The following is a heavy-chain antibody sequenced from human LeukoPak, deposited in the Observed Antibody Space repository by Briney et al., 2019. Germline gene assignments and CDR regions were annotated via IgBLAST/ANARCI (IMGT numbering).Heavy chain of an antibody. J-gene: IGHJ6*03. CDR2: IYYSGST. D-gene: IGHD3-9*01. Sequence: PSETLSLTCTVSGGSISSGDYYWSWIRQPPGKGLEWIGYIYYSGSTYYNPSLKSRVTISVDTSKNQFSLKLSSVTAADTAVYYCARAATGKNILTGSQSFRHYYYYMDVWGKGTTVTVSS. CDR1: GGSISSGDYY. V-gene: IGHV4-30-4*08. CDR3: ARAATGKNILTGSQSFRHYYYYMDV.